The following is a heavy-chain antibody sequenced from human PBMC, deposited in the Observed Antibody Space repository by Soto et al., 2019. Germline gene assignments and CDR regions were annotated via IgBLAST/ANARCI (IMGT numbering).Heavy chain of an antibody. D-gene: IGHD2-15*01. CDR1: LLTYGSSV. CDR3: ARGVVDTNVVFKWFDP. V-gene: IGHV1-69*17. Sequence: SVQVSCEDCLLTYGSSVSSWVRQAHGQGLEWMGGIIPLFGIPNYAQKFQGRLTITADKSTSTAYMELSSLRSEDTAVYYCARGVVDTNVVFKWFDPWCQGTLVTSPQ. CDR2: IIPLFGIP. J-gene: IGHJ5*02.